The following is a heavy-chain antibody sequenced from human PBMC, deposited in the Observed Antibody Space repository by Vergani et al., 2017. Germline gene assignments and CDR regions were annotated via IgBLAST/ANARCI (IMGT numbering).Heavy chain of an antibody. Sequence: EVQLVQSGAEVKKPGESLKISCKASGYSFTSYWIGCVRQMPGKGLEWMGIIYPGDSDTRYSPSFQGQVTIPADKSISAAFLHWSSLKASDTAMYYCARQKDGRSWFDRWGQGALVTVSS. D-gene: IGHD2-15*01. CDR1: GYSFTSYW. V-gene: IGHV5-51*01. CDR2: IYPGDSDT. CDR3: ARQKDGRSWFDR. J-gene: IGHJ5*02.